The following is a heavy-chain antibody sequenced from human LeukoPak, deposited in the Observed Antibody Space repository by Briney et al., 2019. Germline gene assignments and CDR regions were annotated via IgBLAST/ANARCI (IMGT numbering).Heavy chain of an antibody. CDR1: GYTLTELS. Sequence: ASVKVSCKVSGYTLTELSMHWVRQAPGKGLEWMGGFDPEDGETIYAQKFQGRVTMTEDTSTDTAYMELSSLRSEGTAVYYCATANVLGGWYVVSSFDYWGQGTLVTVSS. CDR3: ATANVLGGWYVVSSFDY. CDR2: FDPEDGET. J-gene: IGHJ4*02. D-gene: IGHD6-19*01. V-gene: IGHV1-24*01.